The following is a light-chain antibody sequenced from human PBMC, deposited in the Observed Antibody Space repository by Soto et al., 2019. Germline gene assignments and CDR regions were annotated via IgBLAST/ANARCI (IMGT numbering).Light chain of an antibody. J-gene: IGLJ1*01. V-gene: IGLV2-8*01. Sequence: LTQPPSASGSPGQSVTISCTGTSSDVGGYNYVSWYQQHPGKAPKLMIYEVSERPPGVPDRFSGSKSSNTASLTVSGLQAEDEGDYYCRSYAGSNNFVLGTRSKSPS. CDR1: SSDVGGYNY. CDR3: RSYAGSNNFV. CDR2: EVS.